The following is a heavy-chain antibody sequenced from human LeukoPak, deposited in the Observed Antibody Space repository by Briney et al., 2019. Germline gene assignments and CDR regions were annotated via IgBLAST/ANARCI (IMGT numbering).Heavy chain of an antibody. CDR1: GGSVSTSDYY. CDR2: VFYTGKT. J-gene: IGHJ4*02. Sequence: SETLSLTCTVSGGSVSTSDYYWGWIRQSPVKGLEWIGDVFYTGKTNYNPSLRGRATISIDTSKNQFSRKLTYVTAADSAVYYCARVFDSWGQGTLVTVSS. V-gene: IGHV4-39*07. CDR3: ARVFDS.